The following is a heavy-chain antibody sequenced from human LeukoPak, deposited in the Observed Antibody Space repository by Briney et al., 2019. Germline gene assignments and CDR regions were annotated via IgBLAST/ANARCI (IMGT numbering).Heavy chain of an antibody. V-gene: IGHV3-30*18. D-gene: IGHD4-17*01. CDR2: ISYDGSNK. J-gene: IGHJ4*02. Sequence: PGRSLRLSCAASGFTFSSYGMHWVRQAPGKGLEWVAVISYDGSNKYYADSVKGRFTISRDNSKNTLYLQMNSLRAEDTAVYYCAKDRVSGYGDYVGIFDYWGQGTLVTVSS. CDR3: AKDRVSGYGDYVGIFDY. CDR1: GFTFSSYG.